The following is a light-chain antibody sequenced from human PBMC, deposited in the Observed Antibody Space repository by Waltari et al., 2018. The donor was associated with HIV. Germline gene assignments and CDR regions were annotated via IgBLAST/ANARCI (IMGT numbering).Light chain of an antibody. J-gene: IGLJ1*01. CDR1: NIGGNN. CDR3: QVWNSDHFV. V-gene: IGLV3-21*02. Sequence: SYLLTQPPSVSVAPGQTARLTCGGDNIGGNNVHWYQQRPGQAPVLVIYSDKDRPSGIPARFSGSNSGNTATLTITRVEAGDEADYYCQVWNSDHFVFGGGTKVIVL. CDR2: SDK.